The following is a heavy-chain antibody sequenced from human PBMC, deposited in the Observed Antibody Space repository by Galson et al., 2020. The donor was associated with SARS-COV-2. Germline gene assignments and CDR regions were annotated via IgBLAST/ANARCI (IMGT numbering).Heavy chain of an antibody. D-gene: IGHD1-26*01. CDR3: ARVRGGVGATHYFDR. CDR2: ISSRSSSS. CDR1: GFIFSDYY. Sequence: GGSLRLSCEASGFIFSDYYMSWSRQAPGKGLEWISTISSRSSSSSYAGSVKGRFTISRDNANNSLFLDMTSLGAEDAAVYYCARVRGGVGATHYFDRWGQGMLVTVSS. J-gene: IGHJ4*02. V-gene: IGHV3-11*06.